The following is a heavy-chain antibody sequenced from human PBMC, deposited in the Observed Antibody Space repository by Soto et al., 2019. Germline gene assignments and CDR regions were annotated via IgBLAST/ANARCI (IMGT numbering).Heavy chain of an antibody. CDR1: GFTFGDYY. CDR3: TREKRYYNNLTSFYFDN. D-gene: IGHD3-10*01. Sequence: EVQLVQSGGGLVQPGGSLRLSCAASGFTFGDYYMDWVRRAPGKGLEWVGRIRNKANNYATEYAASLKGRVTFSRDDSENSLYLQMNSLETEDTAVYWCTREKRYYNNLTSFYFDNWGQGTLVTVSS. J-gene: IGHJ4*02. CDR2: IRNKANNYAT. V-gene: IGHV3-72*01.